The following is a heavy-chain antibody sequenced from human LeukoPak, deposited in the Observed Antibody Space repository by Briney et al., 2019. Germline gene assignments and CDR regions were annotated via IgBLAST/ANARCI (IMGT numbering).Heavy chain of an antibody. J-gene: IGHJ6*03. V-gene: IGHV3-33*06. CDR3: AKDGYCSGGSCYLYMDV. CDR1: GLTFSSYG. CDR2: IWYDGSNK. D-gene: IGHD2-15*01. Sequence: GGSLRLSCAASGLTFSSYGMHWVRQAPGKGLEWVAVIWYDGSNKYYADSVQGRFTISRDNSKNTLYLQMNSLRAEDTAVYYCAKDGYCSGGSCYLYMDVWGKGTTVTVSS.